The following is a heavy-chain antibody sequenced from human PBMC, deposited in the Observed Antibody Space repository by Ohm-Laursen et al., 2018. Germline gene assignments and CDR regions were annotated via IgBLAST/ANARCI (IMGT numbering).Heavy chain of an antibody. V-gene: IGHV3-21*04. CDR1: GFTFSSYS. D-gene: IGHD3-10*01. Sequence: SLRLSCAASGFTFSSYSMNWVRQAPGKGLEWVSSISSSSSYIYYADSVKGRFTISRDNAKNSLYLQMNSLRAEDTALYYCAKDSSGGYYGMHVWGQGTTVTVSS. CDR2: ISSSSSYI. J-gene: IGHJ6*02. CDR3: AKDSSGGYYGMHV.